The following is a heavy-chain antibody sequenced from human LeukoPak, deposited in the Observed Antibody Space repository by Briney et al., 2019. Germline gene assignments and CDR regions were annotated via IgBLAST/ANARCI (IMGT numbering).Heavy chain of an antibody. CDR1: GDPVSRGSYY. CDR2: VYHTGST. CDR3: ARDLHYYVAMDV. V-gene: IGHV4-61*01. Sequence: PSETLSLTCTVSGDPVSRGSYYWSWIRQPPGKELEWIGYVYHTGSTNYNPSLKSRVTISVDTSKNEFSLKMTSVTAADTAVYYCARDLHYYVAMDVWGQGTTVTVSS. J-gene: IGHJ6*02. D-gene: IGHD3-10*02.